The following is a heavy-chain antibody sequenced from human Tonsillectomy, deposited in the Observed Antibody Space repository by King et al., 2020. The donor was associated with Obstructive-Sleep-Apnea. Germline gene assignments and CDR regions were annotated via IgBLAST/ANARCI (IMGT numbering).Heavy chain of an antibody. D-gene: IGHD2-15*01. CDR1: GYSFTSYW. V-gene: IGHV5-51*01. CDR2: IYPGDSDT. J-gene: IGHJ4*02. CDR3: ARQGGYCSGGSCYLDY. Sequence: VQLVESGAEVKKPGESLKISCKGSGYSFTSYWIGWVRQMPGKCLEWMGIIYPGDSDTRYSPSFQGKVTISADKPISTAYLQCGSLKASDLAMYYCARQGGYCSGGSCYLDYWGQGTLVTVSS.